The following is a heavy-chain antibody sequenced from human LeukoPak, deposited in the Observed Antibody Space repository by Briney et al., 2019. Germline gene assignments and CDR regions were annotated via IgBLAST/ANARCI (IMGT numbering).Heavy chain of an antibody. CDR2: IHHSGST. D-gene: IGHD4-23*01. CDR3: ARAYGGNSQYFQH. J-gene: IGHJ1*01. CDR1: GYSISSGYY. V-gene: IGHV4-38-2*02. Sequence: TSETLSLTCTVSGYSISSGYYWGWIRQPPGKGLEWIGSIHHSGSTNYNPSLKSRVTISLDTSKNQFSLKLSSVTAADTAVYCARAYGGNSQYFQHWGQGTLVTVSS.